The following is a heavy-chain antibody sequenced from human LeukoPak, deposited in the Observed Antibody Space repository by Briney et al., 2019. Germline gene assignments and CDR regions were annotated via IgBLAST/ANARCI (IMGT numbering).Heavy chain of an antibody. CDR2: INPSGGST. CDR3: ARDPSLVAAAVPYNWFDP. D-gene: IGHD6-13*01. V-gene: IGHV1-46*01. Sequence: ASVKVTCKASGYTFTSYYMHWVRQAPGQGLEWMGIINPSGGSTSYAQKFQGRVTTTRDTSTSTVYMELSSLRSEDTAVYYCARDPSLVAAAVPYNWFDPWGQGTLVTVSS. J-gene: IGHJ5*02. CDR1: GYTFTSYY.